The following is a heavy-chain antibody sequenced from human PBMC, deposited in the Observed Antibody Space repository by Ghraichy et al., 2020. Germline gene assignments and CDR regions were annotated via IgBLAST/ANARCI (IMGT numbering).Heavy chain of an antibody. CDR1: GGSISSSSYY. Sequence: SETLSLTCTVSGGSISSSSYYWGWIRQPPGKGLEWIGSIYYSGNTYYNPSLKSRVTISIDTSKNQFSLKLSSVTAADTAVYYCARLEGYYYDSGGFSYYWGQGPLVTVSS. J-gene: IGHJ4*02. CDR2: IYYSGNT. CDR3: ARLEGYYYDSGGFSYY. D-gene: IGHD3-22*01. V-gene: IGHV4-39*01.